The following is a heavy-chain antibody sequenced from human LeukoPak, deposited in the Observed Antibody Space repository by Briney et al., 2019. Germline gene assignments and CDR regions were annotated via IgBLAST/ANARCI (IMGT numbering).Heavy chain of an antibody. D-gene: IGHD2-2*01. CDR3: ARVFVKGYCSSTSCYSLKPLDY. Sequence: SETLSLTCAAYGGSFSGYYWSWIRQPPGKGLEWIGEINHSGSTNYNPSLKSRVTISVDTSKNQFSLKLSSVTAADTAVYYCARVFVKGYCSSTSCYSLKPLDYWGQGTLVTVSS. CDR1: GGSFSGYY. V-gene: IGHV4-34*01. J-gene: IGHJ4*02. CDR2: INHSGST.